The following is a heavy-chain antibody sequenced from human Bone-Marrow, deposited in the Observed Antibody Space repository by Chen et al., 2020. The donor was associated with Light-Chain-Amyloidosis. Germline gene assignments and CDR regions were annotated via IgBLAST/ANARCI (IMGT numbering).Heavy chain of an antibody. Sequence: EVQLVESGGGLVKPGGSLRLSCAASGFTFSSYSMNWVRQTPGKGLEWVSSITTSSNYIYYADSVKGRFTISRDNAKNSLYLQMNSLRAEDTAMYYCVRLLGAWDDRDAFDIWGQGTMVTVSS. CDR1: GFTFSSYS. J-gene: IGHJ3*02. CDR3: VRLLGAWDDRDAFDI. CDR2: ITTSSNYI. V-gene: IGHV3-21*01. D-gene: IGHD1-1*01.